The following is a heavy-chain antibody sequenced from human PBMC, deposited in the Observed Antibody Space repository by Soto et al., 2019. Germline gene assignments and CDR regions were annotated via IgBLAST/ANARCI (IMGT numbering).Heavy chain of an antibody. Sequence: GESLKISCQASGYTFTSCWIGLVPQMPGKGLEWMGIIYPSNSETIFSPSFQCQVTLSADKSIFTAYLQWSSLKASDTAIYYCARQAYHYDTYSFGYWGQGTLVTVSS. J-gene: IGHJ4*02. D-gene: IGHD3-22*01. CDR2: IYPSNSET. CDR1: GYTFTSCW. V-gene: IGHV5-51*01. CDR3: ARQAYHYDTYSFGY.